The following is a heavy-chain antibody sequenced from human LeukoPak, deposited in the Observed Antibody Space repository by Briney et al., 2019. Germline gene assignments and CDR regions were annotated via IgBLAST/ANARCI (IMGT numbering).Heavy chain of an antibody. CDR2: IKQDGSEK. Sequence: GGSLRLSCAASGFTFSSYWMSWVRQAPGKGLEWVANIKQDGSEKCYVDSVKGRFTISRDNAKNSLYLQMNSLRAEDTAVYYCARDRSYDFWSGYTFDYWGQGTLVTVSS. J-gene: IGHJ4*02. CDR1: GFTFSSYW. V-gene: IGHV3-7*01. CDR3: ARDRSYDFWSGYTFDY. D-gene: IGHD3-3*01.